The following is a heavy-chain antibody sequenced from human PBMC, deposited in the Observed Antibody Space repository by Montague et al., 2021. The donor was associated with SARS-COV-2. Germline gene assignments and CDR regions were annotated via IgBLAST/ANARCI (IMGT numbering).Heavy chain of an antibody. V-gene: IGHV4-34*01. D-gene: IGHD2/OR15-2a*01. CDR2: INNRGTS. CDR1: GGSFSDYF. Sequence: SETLSLTCAVYGGSFSDYFWTWIRQPPGKGMEWMGEINNRGTSNSNQYLKSGSPISVATSKNQFSLYLGSVSDTDTAVYYCARGRQNCNMIGVVMSGGEHYFDFWGQGTLVTVSS. CDR3: ARGRQNCNMIGVVMSGGEHYFDF. J-gene: IGHJ4*02.